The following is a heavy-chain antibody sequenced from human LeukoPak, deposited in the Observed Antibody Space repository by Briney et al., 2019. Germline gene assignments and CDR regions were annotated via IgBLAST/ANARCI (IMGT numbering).Heavy chain of an antibody. Sequence: SETLSLTCAVYGGSFSGYYWSWIRQPPGKGLEWIGEINHSGSTNYNPSLKSRVTISVDTSKNQFSLKLSSVTAADAAVYYCARGYLAVAGNGRRFDYWGQGTLVTVSS. V-gene: IGHV4-34*01. CDR1: GGSFSGYY. J-gene: IGHJ4*02. D-gene: IGHD6-19*01. CDR3: ARGYLAVAGNGRRFDY. CDR2: INHSGST.